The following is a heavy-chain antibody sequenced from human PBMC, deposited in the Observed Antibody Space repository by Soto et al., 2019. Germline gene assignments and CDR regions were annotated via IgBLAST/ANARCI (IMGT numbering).Heavy chain of an antibody. J-gene: IGHJ5*02. CDR2: VYYTGST. D-gene: IGHD2-21*02. CDR1: GASIRSTDYY. Sequence: NPSETLSLTCTVSGASIRSTDYYWSWIRQAPGKGLEWIGYVYYTGSTYYNPSLMSRLTISVDTSKNQFSLKLTSVTAAETAVYYCVRTAREGAVAPHWFDRWGKGTQVTVS. CDR3: VRTAREGAVAPHWFDR. V-gene: IGHV4-30-4*01.